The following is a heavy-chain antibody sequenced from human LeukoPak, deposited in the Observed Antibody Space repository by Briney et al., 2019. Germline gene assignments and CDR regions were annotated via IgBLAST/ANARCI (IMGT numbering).Heavy chain of an antibody. CDR3: ARLYYYDSSGEWGTYYFDY. CDR2: IYYSGST. Sequence: SETLSLTCTVSGGSISSYYWSWIRQPPGKGLEWIGYIYYSGSTNYNPSLKSRVTISVDTSKNQFSLKLSSVTAADTAVYYCARLYYYDSSGEWGTYYFDYWGQGTLVTVSS. J-gene: IGHJ4*02. CDR1: GGSISSYY. V-gene: IGHV4-59*01. D-gene: IGHD3-22*01.